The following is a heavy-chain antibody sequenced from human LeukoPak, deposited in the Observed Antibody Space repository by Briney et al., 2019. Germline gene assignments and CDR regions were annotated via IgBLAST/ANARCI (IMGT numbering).Heavy chain of an antibody. V-gene: IGHV3-30*18. CDR2: ISHDGSNK. Sequence: GGSLRLSCAASGFTFSTYGMHWVRQAPGKGLEWVAAISHDGSNKHYADSVKGRFTISRDNSKNTLYLQMNSLRVEDTAIYFSAETGPTDYGGQGTLVTVSS. J-gene: IGHJ4*02. CDR3: AETGPTDY. CDR1: GFTFSTYG. D-gene: IGHD1-1*01.